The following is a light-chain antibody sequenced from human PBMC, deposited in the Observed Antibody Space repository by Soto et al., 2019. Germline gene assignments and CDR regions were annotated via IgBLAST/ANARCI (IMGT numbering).Light chain of an antibody. Sequence: DIQMTQSPSTLSGSVGDRVTITCRASQTISSWLAWYQQKPGKAPKLLIYKASTIKSGVPSRFSGSGSGTEFTLTIRSLQPDDFATYYCQHYNSYSAAFGQGPKVELK. V-gene: IGKV1-5*03. J-gene: IGKJ1*01. CDR1: QTISSW. CDR2: KAS. CDR3: QHYNSYSAA.